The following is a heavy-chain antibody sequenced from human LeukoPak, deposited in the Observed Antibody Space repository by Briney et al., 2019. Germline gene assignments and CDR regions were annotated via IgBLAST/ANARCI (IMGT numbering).Heavy chain of an antibody. J-gene: IGHJ6*02. Sequence: SQTLPLTCPISGGSVFSNISAWNWLRHSPSRALEWLSSTNYRSKWYNDYAVSGKSRLTINPDTSKNQFSLQLNSVTPEDTAVYYCARSQYDILTGYYYYGMDVWGQGTTVTVSS. D-gene: IGHD3-9*01. CDR2: TNYRSKWYN. CDR3: ARSQYDILTGYYYYGMDV. V-gene: IGHV6-1*01. CDR1: GGSVFSNISA.